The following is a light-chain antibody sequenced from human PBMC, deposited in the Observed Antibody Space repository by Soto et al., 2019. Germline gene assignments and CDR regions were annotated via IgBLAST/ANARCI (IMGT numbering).Light chain of an antibody. CDR2: EVT. V-gene: IGLV2-14*01. J-gene: IGLJ1*01. CDR3: SSYTITSSPV. Sequence: QSALTQPASVSGSPGQSITISCTGTSSDVGGYDFVSWYRQYPGQAPKILMYEVTHRPSGVPDRFSGSKSGNTASLTISGLQADYEADYYCSSYTITSSPVFGPGTKLAVL. CDR1: SSDVGGYDF.